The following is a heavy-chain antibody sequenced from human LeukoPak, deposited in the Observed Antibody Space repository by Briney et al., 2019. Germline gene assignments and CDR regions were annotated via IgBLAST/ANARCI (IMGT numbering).Heavy chain of an antibody. D-gene: IGHD6-19*01. CDR2: INSDGSST. CDR3: ARTQRIGYSSGWYGIDGFDI. CDR1: GFTFSSYW. J-gene: IGHJ3*02. V-gene: IGHV3-74*01. Sequence: PPGGSLRLSCAASGFTFSSYWMHWVRQAPGKGLVWVSRINSDGSSTSYADSVKGRFTISRDNAKNTLYLQMNSLRAEDTAVYYCARTQRIGYSSGWYGIDGFDIWGQGTRVTASS.